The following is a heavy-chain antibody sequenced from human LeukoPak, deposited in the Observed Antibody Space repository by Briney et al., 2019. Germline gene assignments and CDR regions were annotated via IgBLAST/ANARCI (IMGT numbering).Heavy chain of an antibody. J-gene: IGHJ4*02. V-gene: IGHV1-2*02. CDR3: ARVLARYGNLDY. Sequence: ASVKVSCKASGYTFTDYHIHWVRQAPGQGLEWMGWINPNSGGTNYTQKFQGRVTMTRDTSISTAYLELNRLTSDDTAVYYCARVLARYGNLDYWGQGILVTVSS. CDR1: GYTFTDYH. CDR2: INPNSGGT. D-gene: IGHD1-14*01.